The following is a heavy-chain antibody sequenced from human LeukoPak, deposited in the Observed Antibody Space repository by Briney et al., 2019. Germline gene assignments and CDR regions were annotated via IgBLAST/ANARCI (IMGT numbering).Heavy chain of an antibody. CDR2: IHYSGLT. CDR1: GGSVDGDY. J-gene: IGHJ4*02. V-gene: IGHV4-59*02. CDR3: ARDPPEDEWNSLDF. D-gene: IGHD1-7*01. Sequence: SETLSLTCTVSGGSVDGDYWNWIRQPPGKGLEWIGFIHYSGLTVYSPSFQSRVTMSVDTSRNQFSLDLSSVTAADTALYYCARDPPEDEWNSLDFWGQGTLVTVSS.